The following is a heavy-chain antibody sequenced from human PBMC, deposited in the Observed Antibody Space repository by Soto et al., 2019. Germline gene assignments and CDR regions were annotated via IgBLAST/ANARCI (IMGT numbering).Heavy chain of an antibody. J-gene: IGHJ4*02. CDR2: IKQDGSEK. CDR1: GFTFSSYW. V-gene: IGHV3-7*01. Sequence: GGSLRLSCAASGFTFSSYWMSWVRQAPGKGLEWVANIKQDGSEKYYVDSVKGRFTISRDNAKNSLYLQMNSLRAEDTAVYYCARDPVVPAFLMVRGSSESYFDYWGQGTLVTVSS. D-gene: IGHD3-10*01. CDR3: ARDPVVPAFLMVRGSSESYFDY.